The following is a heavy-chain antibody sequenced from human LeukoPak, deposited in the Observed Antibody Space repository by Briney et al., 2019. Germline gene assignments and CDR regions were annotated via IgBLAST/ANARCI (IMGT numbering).Heavy chain of an antibody. Sequence: GASVKVSCKASGGTFSSYAISWVRQAPGQGLEWMGGIIPIFGTANYAQKFQGRVTITTDESTSTAYMELSSLRSEDTAVYYCARGGQQLVHEDNWFDPWGQGTLGTVSS. CDR1: GGTFSSYA. J-gene: IGHJ5*02. CDR2: IIPIFGTA. CDR3: ARGGQQLVHEDNWFDP. V-gene: IGHV1-69*05. D-gene: IGHD6-13*01.